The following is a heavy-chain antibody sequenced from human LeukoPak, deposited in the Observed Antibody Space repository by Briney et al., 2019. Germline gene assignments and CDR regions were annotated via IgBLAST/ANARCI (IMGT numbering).Heavy chain of an antibody. J-gene: IGHJ4*02. CDR3: ARARGRGLWFGFDY. CDR2: IIPILGIA. Sequence: GASVKVSCKASGGTFSSYAISWVRQAPGQGLEWMGRIIPILGIANYAQKFQGRVTITADKSTSTAYMELSSLRSEDTAVYYCARARGRGLWFGFDYWGQGTLVTVSS. D-gene: IGHD3-10*01. CDR1: GGTFSSYA. V-gene: IGHV1-69*04.